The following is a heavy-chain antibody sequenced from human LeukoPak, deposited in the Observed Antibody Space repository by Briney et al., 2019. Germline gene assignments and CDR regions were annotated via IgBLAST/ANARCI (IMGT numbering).Heavy chain of an antibody. CDR3: ASMPGIGNAFDI. J-gene: IGHJ3*02. CDR2: INPSGGST. D-gene: IGHD3-10*01. Sequence: ASVKVSCKASGYTFTSYYMHWVRQAPGQGLEWMGIINPSGGSTSYAQKFQGRVTMTRDTSTSTVYMELSSLRSEDTAVYYCASMPGIGNAFDIWGQGTMVTVSS. CDR1: GYTFTSYY. V-gene: IGHV1-46*01.